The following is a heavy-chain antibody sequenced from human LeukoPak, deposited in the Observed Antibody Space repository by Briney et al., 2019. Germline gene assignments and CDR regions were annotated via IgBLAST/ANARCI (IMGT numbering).Heavy chain of an antibody. V-gene: IGHV3-9*01. Sequence: GGSLRLSCAASGFTFDDYAMHWVRQAPGEGLEWVSGISWNSGSIGYADSVKGRFTISRDNAKNSLYLQMNSLRAEDTALYYCAKAPSGWYRTYFDYWGQGTLVTVSS. J-gene: IGHJ4*02. CDR3: AKAPSGWYRTYFDY. D-gene: IGHD6-19*01. CDR2: ISWNSGSI. CDR1: GFTFDDYA.